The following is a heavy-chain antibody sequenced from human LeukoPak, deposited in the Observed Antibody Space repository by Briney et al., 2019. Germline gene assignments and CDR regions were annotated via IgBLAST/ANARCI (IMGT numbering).Heavy chain of an antibody. CDR3: ARVRELSTVTTDDYGIDV. V-gene: IGHV1-2*02. D-gene: IGHD4-11*01. CDR2: INPNSGGT. CDR1: GYTFTDYY. J-gene: IGHJ6*02. Sequence: ASVKVSCKASGYTFTDYYIHWVRQAPGQGLEWMGWINPNSGGTNSAQKFQGRVTMTRDTSITTAYMEVSRLRSDDTAVYYCARVRELSTVTTDDYGIDVWGQGTTVTVSS.